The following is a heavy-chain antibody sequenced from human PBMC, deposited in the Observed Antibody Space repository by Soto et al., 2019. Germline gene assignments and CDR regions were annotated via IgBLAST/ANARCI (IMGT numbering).Heavy chain of an antibody. Sequence: ASVKVSCKASGITFSTYAIHWVRQAPGQGLEWMGWINAGNGNTRYSQKFQGRVTLTRDTSASTTYMDLSSLRSEDKAIYYCARAISGYVTWGQGTLVTVS. CDR3: ARAISGYVT. J-gene: IGHJ4*02. CDR1: GITFSTYA. CDR2: INAGNGNT. D-gene: IGHD5-12*01. V-gene: IGHV1-3*01.